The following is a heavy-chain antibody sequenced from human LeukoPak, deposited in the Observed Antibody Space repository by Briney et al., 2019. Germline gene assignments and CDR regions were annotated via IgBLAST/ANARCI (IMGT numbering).Heavy chain of an antibody. CDR3: AREYYYDSSGYLD. J-gene: IGHJ4*02. CDR1: GYTFTSYD. Sequence: GPSVKVSCKASGYTFTSYDINWVRQATAQGLEWMGWMNPNSGNTGYAQKFQGRVTMTRNTSISTAYMELSSLRSEDTAVYYCAREYYYDSSGYLDWGQGTLVTVSS. D-gene: IGHD3-22*01. CDR2: MNPNSGNT. V-gene: IGHV1-8*01.